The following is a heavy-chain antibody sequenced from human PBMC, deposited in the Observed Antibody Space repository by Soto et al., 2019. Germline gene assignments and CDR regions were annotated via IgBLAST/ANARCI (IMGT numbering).Heavy chain of an antibody. CDR1: GGSISSYY. CDR3: ARRYGWNFDY. D-gene: IGHD6-19*01. J-gene: IGHJ4*02. Sequence: PSETLSLTCTVSGGSISSYYWTWIRQPPGKGLEWIGYIYYSGSTNYNPSLKSRVTISVDTSKNQFSLKLSSVTAADTAVYYCARRYGWNFDYWGQGTLVTVSS. V-gene: IGHV4-59*08. CDR2: IYYSGST.